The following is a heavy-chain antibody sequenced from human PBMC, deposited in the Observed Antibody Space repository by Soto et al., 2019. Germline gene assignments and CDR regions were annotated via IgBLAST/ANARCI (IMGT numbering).Heavy chain of an antibody. D-gene: IGHD4-4*01. V-gene: IGHV1-18*01. CDR1: GYTFTSYG. CDR3: ARVTEYSNFYPRDYYYMYV. Sequence: ASVKVSCKASGYTFTSYGISWVRQAPGQGLEWMGWISAYNGNTNYAQKLQGRVTMTTDTSTSTAYMELRSLRSDDTAVYYCARVTEYSNFYPRDYYYMYVWGKGTTVPVSS. CDR2: ISAYNGNT. J-gene: IGHJ6*03.